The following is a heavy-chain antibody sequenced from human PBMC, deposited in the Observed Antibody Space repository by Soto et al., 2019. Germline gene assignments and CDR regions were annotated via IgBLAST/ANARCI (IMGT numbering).Heavy chain of an antibody. Sequence: SETLSLTCTVSGGSVSSGGYYWSWIRQPPGKGLECIGYISDSGSTNYNASLKSRVTISVDTSKNQFSLKLTSVTAADTALYYCAGDRGQVRAYTYGSNACYYYGIDVWGQGTTVTVSS. D-gene: IGHD5-18*01. J-gene: IGHJ6*02. CDR2: ISDSGST. V-gene: IGHV4-61*08. CDR1: GGSVSSGGYY. CDR3: AGDRGQVRAYTYGSNACYYYGIDV.